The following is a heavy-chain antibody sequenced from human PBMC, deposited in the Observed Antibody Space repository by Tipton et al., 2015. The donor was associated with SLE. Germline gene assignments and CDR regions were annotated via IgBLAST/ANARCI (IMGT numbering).Heavy chain of an antibody. Sequence: GLVKPSETLSLACAVYGGSFSGYYWSWIRQSPGKGLEWIGDINHSGSTNYNPSLKSRVTISVDTSKNQLSLKLTSVTAADTAVYYCARGMVTWRGAILGVDVWGQGTTVTVSS. CDR3: ARGMVTWRGAILGVDV. J-gene: IGHJ6*02. CDR1: GGSFSGYY. CDR2: INHSGST. V-gene: IGHV4-34*01. D-gene: IGHD2-21*02.